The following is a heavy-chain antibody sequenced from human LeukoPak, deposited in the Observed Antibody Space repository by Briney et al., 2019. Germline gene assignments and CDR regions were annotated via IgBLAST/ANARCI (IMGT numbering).Heavy chain of an antibody. CDR2: IVVGSGNT. CDR1: GFTFTSSA. V-gene: IGHV1-58*01. J-gene: IGHJ4*02. Sequence: GASVKVSCKASGFTFTSSAVQWVRQARGQRLEWIGWIVVGSGNTNYAQKFQERVTITRDMSTSTAYMELSSLRSEDTAVYYCAASPDYYDSSGYSYYFDYWGQGTLVNGSS. CDR3: AASPDYYDSSGYSYYFDY. D-gene: IGHD3-22*01.